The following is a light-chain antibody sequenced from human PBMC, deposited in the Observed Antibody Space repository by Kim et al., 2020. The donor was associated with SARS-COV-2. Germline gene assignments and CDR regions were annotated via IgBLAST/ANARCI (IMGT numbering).Light chain of an antibody. CDR3: NSRDSSGNHLV. J-gene: IGLJ1*01. V-gene: IGLV3-19*01. Sequence: SSELTQDPVVSVALGQTVRITCKGDSLRSYYASWYQPKPGQAPVLVLYGKNNRPSGIPDRFSGSSSGNTASLPITGAQAEDEADYYCNSRDSSGNHLVFG. CDR1: SLRSYY. CDR2: GKN.